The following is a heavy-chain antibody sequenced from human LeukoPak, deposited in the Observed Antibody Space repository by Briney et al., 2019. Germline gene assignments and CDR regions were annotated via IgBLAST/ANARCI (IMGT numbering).Heavy chain of an antibody. V-gene: IGHV3-53*01. CDR3: AKGITVMMVAPGY. J-gene: IGHJ4*02. D-gene: IGHD3-22*01. Sequence: PGGSLRLSWAASGFTVSSNYMTWVRQAPGKGLEWVSVIYSNNITFYADSVKGRFTISRDKSKNTLYLQMNSLRAEDTAVYYCAKGITVMMVAPGYWGQGTLVPSPQ. CDR2: IYSNNIT. CDR1: GFTVSSNY.